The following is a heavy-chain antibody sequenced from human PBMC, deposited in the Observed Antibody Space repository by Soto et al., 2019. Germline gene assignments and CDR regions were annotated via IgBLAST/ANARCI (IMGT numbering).Heavy chain of an antibody. CDR2: INTRGETR. CDR3: ARSGIPLIEILDY. CDR1: GFTFSDYY. D-gene: IGHD1-1*01. Sequence: QVHLVESGGGLVKPGESLRLSCAASGFTFSDYYMNWIRQAPGQGLEWLSFINTRGETRYIADSIRGRFTFSRDNARRSLYLQMNSLRAEDTAVYYCARSGIPLIEILDYWGHGTLVTVSS. J-gene: IGHJ4*01. V-gene: IGHV3-11*01.